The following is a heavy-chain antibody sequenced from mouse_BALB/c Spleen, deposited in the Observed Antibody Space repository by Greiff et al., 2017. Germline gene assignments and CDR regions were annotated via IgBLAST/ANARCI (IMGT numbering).Heavy chain of an antibody. CDR1: GFTFSDYY. CDR3: ASLYYDYEAY. Sequence: EVKLVESGGGLVKPGGSLKLSCAASGFTFSDYYMYWVRQTPEKRLEWVATISDGGSYTYYPDSVKGRFTISRDNAKNNLYLQMSSLKSEDTAMYYCASLYYDYEAYWGQGTLVTVSA. V-gene: IGHV5-4*02. J-gene: IGHJ3*01. CDR2: ISDGGSYT. D-gene: IGHD2-4*01.